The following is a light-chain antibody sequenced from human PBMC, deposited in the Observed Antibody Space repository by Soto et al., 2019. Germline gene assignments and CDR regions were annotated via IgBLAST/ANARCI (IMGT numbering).Light chain of an antibody. Sequence: QSVLTQPPSVSGAPGQGITISCTGTRSNLGAGYDVHWYQQLPGAAPKLLIYANNKRPSGVLDRFSGSKSGTSASLAITGLQAEDEADYYCQSYDNSLFGAWVFGGGTRLTVL. CDR3: QSYDNSLFGAWV. CDR1: RSNLGAGYD. J-gene: IGLJ3*02. V-gene: IGLV1-40*01. CDR2: ANN.